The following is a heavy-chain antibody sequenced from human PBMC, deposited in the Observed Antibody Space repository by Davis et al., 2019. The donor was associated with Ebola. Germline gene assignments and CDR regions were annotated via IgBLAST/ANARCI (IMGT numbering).Heavy chain of an antibody. V-gene: IGHV4-59*01. CDR3: ARSPNYDFWSGRGYYFDY. J-gene: IGHJ4*02. D-gene: IGHD3-3*01. CDR2: TYYSGST. CDR1: GGSISSYY. Sequence: PSETLSLTCTVSGGSISSYYWSWIRQPPGKGLEWIGYTYYSGSTNYNPSLKSRVTISVETSKNQFSLKLYSVTAADTAVYYCARSPNYDFWSGRGYYFDYWGQGTLVTVSS.